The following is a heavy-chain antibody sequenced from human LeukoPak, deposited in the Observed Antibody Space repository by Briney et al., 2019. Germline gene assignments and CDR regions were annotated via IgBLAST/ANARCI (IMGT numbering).Heavy chain of an antibody. D-gene: IGHD3-22*01. Sequence: ASVKVSCKASGYTFTGYYTHWVRQAPGQGLEWMGWINPNSGGTNYAQKFQGRVTMTRDTPISTAYMELSRLRSDDTAVYYCARGSITMIVVVTLADFDYWGQGTLVTVSS. J-gene: IGHJ4*02. CDR3: ARGSITMIVVVTLADFDY. CDR2: INPNSGGT. V-gene: IGHV1-2*02. CDR1: GYTFTGYY.